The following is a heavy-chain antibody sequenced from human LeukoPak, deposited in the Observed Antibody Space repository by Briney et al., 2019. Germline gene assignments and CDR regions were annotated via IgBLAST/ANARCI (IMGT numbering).Heavy chain of an antibody. J-gene: IGHJ6*03. CDR2: ISWNSGTI. V-gene: IGHV3-9*03. CDR3: AKGAAAANYYYFMDV. Sequence: GGSLRLSCAASGFTFDDYAMHWVRQAPGKGLEWVSGISWNSGTIVYADSVKGRFTISRGNAKNSLYLQMNSLRAEDMALYYCAKGAAAANYYYFMDVWGEGTAVTVSS. CDR1: GFTFDDYA. D-gene: IGHD2-2*01.